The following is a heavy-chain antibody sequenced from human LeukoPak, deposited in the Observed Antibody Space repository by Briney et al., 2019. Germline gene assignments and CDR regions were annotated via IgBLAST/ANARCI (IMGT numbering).Heavy chain of an antibody. Sequence: SETLSLTCTVSGGSISSSRYYWAWIRQPPGKGLEWIGYIYHIGSTYYNPSLKSRVTISVDRSKNQFSLKLSSMTAADTAVYYCARGYGDFRVEGRYFHSWGQGTLVTVSS. V-gene: IGHV4-30-2*01. D-gene: IGHD4-17*01. CDR2: IYHIGST. J-gene: IGHJ4*02. CDR3: ARGYGDFRVEGRYFHS. CDR1: GGSISSSRYY.